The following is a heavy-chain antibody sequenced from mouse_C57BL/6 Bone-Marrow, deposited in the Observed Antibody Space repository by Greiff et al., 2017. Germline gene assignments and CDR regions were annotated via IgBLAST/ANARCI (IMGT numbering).Heavy chain of an antibody. Sequence: VQLQQSGAELAKPGASVKLSCKASGYTFTSYWMHWVKQRPGQGLEWIGYINPSSGYTKYNQKFKDKATLTAAQSSSTAYMQLSSLTYEDSAVCYCARRAVGVWGTGTTVTVSS. CDR2: INPSSGYT. V-gene: IGHV1-7*01. CDR3: ARRAVGV. CDR1: GYTFTSYW. D-gene: IGHD3-1*01. J-gene: IGHJ1*03.